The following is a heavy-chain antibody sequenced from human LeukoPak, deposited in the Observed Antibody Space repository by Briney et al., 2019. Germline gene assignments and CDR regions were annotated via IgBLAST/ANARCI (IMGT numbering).Heavy chain of an antibody. CDR2: ISSSSSYI. CDR3: ARGTMFPYYFDY. CDR1: GLTFSNAW. D-gene: IGHD3-10*02. J-gene: IGHJ4*02. Sequence: GGSLRLSCAASGLTFSNAWMSWVRQAPGKGLEWVSYISSSSSYIYYADSLKGRFTISRDNAKNSLYLQMNSLRAEDTAVYYCARGTMFPYYFDYWGQGTLVTVSS. V-gene: IGHV3-21*05.